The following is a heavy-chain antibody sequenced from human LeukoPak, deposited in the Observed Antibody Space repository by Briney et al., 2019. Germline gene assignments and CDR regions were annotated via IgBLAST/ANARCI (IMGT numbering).Heavy chain of an antibody. CDR3: ARVFWAAAGTYAFDI. CDR2: INGDGSST. J-gene: IGHJ3*02. CDR1: GFTFSSYW. V-gene: IGHV3-74*01. Sequence: GGSLRLSCAASGFTFSSYWMHWVRQAPGKGLVWVSRINGDGSSTSYADSVKGRFTISRDNAKNTLYLQMNSLRAEDTAVYYCARVFWAAAGTYAFDIWGQGTMVTVSS. D-gene: IGHD6-13*01.